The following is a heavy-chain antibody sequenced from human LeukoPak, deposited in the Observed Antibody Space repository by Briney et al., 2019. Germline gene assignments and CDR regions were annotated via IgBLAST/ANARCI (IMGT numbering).Heavy chain of an antibody. D-gene: IGHD1-26*01. CDR2: ISYDGSNK. J-gene: IGHJ4*02. CDR1: GFTFSSYA. Sequence: SGGSLRLSCAAPGFTFSSYAMHWVRQAPGKGLEWVAVISYDGSNKYYADSVKGRFTISRDNSKNTLYLQMNSLRAEDTAMYYCARDRVGATDYFDYWGQGTLVTVSS. CDR3: ARDRVGATDYFDY. V-gene: IGHV3-30-3*01.